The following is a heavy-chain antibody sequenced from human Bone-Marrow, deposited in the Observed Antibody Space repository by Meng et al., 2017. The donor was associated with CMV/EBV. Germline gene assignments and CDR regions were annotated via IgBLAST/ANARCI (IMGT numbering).Heavy chain of an antibody. CDR3: ARVSYQLLPTYYYYGMDV. J-gene: IGHJ6*02. CDR1: GFTFSSYS. Sequence: GESLKISCAASGFTFSSYSMNWVRQAPGKGLEWVSSISSSSSYIYYADSVKGRFTISRDNAKNSLYLQMDSLRAEDTALYYCARVSYQLLPTYYYYGMDVWGQGTTVTVSS. CDR2: ISSSSSYI. V-gene: IGHV3-21*04. D-gene: IGHD2-2*01.